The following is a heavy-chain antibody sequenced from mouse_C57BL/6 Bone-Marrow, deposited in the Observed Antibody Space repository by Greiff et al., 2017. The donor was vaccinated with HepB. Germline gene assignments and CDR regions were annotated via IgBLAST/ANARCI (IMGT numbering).Heavy chain of an antibody. Sequence: EVQLVESGGGLVKPGGSLKLSCAASGFTFSSYAMSWVRQTPEKRLEWVATISDGGSYTYYPDNVKGRFTISRDNAKNNLYLQMSHLKSEDTAMYYCAREGYPHGYFDVWGTGTTVTVSS. D-gene: IGHD2-14*01. CDR2: ISDGGSYT. CDR1: GFTFSSYA. CDR3: AREGYPHGYFDV. J-gene: IGHJ1*03. V-gene: IGHV5-4*01.